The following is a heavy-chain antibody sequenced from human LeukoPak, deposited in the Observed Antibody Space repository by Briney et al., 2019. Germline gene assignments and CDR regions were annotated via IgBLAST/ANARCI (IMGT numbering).Heavy chain of an antibody. CDR2: ISRSGG. J-gene: IGHJ4*01. D-gene: IGHD6-13*01. CDR3: AKASSSSSKSAFDY. V-gene: IGHV3-23*01. CDR1: GFTFSTYS. Sequence: GGSLRLSCAASGFTFSTYSMSWVRQAPGKGLEWVSAISRSGGYYADSVKGRFTISRDNSMNTLYLQMNSLRAEDTAIYYCAKASSSSSKSAFDYWGHGILVTVPS.